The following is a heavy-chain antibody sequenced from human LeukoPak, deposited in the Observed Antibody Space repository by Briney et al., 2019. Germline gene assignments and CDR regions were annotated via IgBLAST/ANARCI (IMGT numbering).Heavy chain of an antibody. J-gene: IGHJ5*02. CDR1: GYTFTSYY. CDR3: ARHGIFRWFDP. Sequence: ASVKVSCKASGYTFTSYYMHWVRQAPGQGLEWMGIINPSGGSTSYAQKFQGRVTMTRDTSISTAYMELSRLRSDDTAVYYCARHGIFRWFDPWGQGTLVTVSS. CDR2: INPSGGST. D-gene: IGHD2-15*01. V-gene: IGHV1-46*01.